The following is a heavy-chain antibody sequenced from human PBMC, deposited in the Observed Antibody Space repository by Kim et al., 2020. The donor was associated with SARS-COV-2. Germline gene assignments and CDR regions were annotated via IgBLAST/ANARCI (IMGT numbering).Heavy chain of an antibody. CDR2: ISGSDETT. CDR3: AKNFGSSGSESQH. D-gene: IGHD3-22*01. V-gene: IGHV3-23*01. CDR1: GFTFSAYA. Sequence: GGSLRLSCAASGFTFSAYAMSWARQAPGQGLEWVPGISGSDETTYYADSGKGRFIISRDNPNNPLHLQINSLRPEDTPVYSCAKNFGSSGSESQHWGKAT. J-gene: IGHJ1*01.